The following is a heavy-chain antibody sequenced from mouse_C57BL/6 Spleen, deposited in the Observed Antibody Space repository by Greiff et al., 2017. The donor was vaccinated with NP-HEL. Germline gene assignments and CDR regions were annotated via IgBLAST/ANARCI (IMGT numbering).Heavy chain of an antibody. J-gene: IGHJ3*01. CDR3: ARSGGYYGSSYPFFAY. Sequence: QVQLQQSGPELVKPGASVKISCKASGYAFSSSWMNWVKQRPGKGLEWIGRIYPGDGDTNYNGKFKGKATLTADKSSSTAYMQLSSLTSEDSAVYFCARSGGYYGSSYPFFAYWGQGTLVTVSA. D-gene: IGHD1-1*01. V-gene: IGHV1-82*01. CDR1: GYAFSSSW. CDR2: IYPGDGDT.